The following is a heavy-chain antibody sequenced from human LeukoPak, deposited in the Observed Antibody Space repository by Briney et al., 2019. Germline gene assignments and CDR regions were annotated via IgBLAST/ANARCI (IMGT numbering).Heavy chain of an antibody. V-gene: IGHV3-30*02. CDR3: AKNGGELALFDY. D-gene: IGHD2-8*01. CDR1: GFTFSSYG. Sequence: GGSLRLSCAASGFTFSSYGMHWVRQAPGKGLEWVAFIRYDGSNKYYADSVKGRFTISRDNSKNTLYLQMNSLRAEDTAVYYCAKNGGELALFDYWGQGTLVTVSS. CDR2: IRYDGSNK. J-gene: IGHJ4*02.